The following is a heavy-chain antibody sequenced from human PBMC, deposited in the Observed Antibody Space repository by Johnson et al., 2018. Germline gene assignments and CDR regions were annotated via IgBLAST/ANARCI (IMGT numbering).Heavy chain of an antibody. Sequence: VQLQESGGGLVQPGGSLRLSCAASGFTFSNYWMHWVRQAPGKGLVWVSRITADGSSTKYADSMKGRFTISRDNAKNTLYLQMNSLRAEDTAMYYCARDNGYATPFDSWGQGTMVTVAS. V-gene: IGHV3-74*03. D-gene: IGHD2-15*01. J-gene: IGHJ3*02. CDR3: ARDNGYATPFDS. CDR2: ITADGSST. CDR1: GFTFSNYW.